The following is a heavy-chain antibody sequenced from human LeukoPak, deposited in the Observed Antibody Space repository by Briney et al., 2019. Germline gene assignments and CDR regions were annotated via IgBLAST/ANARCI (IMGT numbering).Heavy chain of an antibody. CDR1: GFAVNNNF. CDR3: AKDGGKGEYYFDY. D-gene: IGHD4-23*01. CDR2: ISGSGGST. V-gene: IGHV3-23*01. Sequence: GGSLRLSCAASGFAVNNNFMSWVRQAPGKGLEWVSAISGSGGSTYYADSVKGRFTISRDNSKNTLYLQMNSLRAEDTAVYYCAKDGGKGEYYFDYWGQGTLVTVSS. J-gene: IGHJ4*02.